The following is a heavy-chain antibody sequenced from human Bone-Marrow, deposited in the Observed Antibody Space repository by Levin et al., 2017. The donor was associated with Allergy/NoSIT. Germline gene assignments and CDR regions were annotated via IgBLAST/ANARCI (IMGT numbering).Heavy chain of an antibody. CDR2: IYSGGST. CDR3: ARHIQLWAYFDY. D-gene: IGHD5-18*01. V-gene: IGHV3-53*01. J-gene: IGHJ4*02. CDR1: GFTVSSNY. Sequence: GESLKISCAASGFTVSSNYMSWVRQAPGKGLEWVSVIYSGGSTYYADSVKGRFTISRDNSKNTLYLQMNSLRAEDTAVYYCARHIQLWAYFDYWGQGTLVTVSS.